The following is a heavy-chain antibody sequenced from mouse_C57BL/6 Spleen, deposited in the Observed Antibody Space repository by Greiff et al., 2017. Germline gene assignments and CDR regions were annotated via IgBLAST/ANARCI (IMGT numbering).Heavy chain of an antibody. CDR3: ARKGGSSSYFDV. J-gene: IGHJ1*03. V-gene: IGHV14-2*01. D-gene: IGHD1-1*01. CDR1: GFNIKDYY. Sequence: EVKLVESGAELVKPGASVKLSCTASGFNIKDYYMHWVKQRTEQGLEWIGRIDPEDGETKYAPKFQGKATITADTSSNTAYLQLSSLTAEDTAVYYCARKGGSSSYFDVWGTGTTVTVSS. CDR2: IDPEDGET.